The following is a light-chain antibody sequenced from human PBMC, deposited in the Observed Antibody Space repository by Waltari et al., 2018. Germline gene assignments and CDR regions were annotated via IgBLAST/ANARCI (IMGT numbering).Light chain of an antibody. CDR3: ASWDDSMSVA. CDR2: NNE. CDR1: SSNIGPNF. J-gene: IGLJ2*01. V-gene: IGLV1-47*01. Sequence: QSVFTHPPSASGTPGQPLTIPCSELSSNIGPNFHFWSQQLPGSAPGLIIYNNERRPPGVPDRFSGSKSGTSGSLVISGIRAEDEADYICASWDDSMSVAFGGGTKLTVL.